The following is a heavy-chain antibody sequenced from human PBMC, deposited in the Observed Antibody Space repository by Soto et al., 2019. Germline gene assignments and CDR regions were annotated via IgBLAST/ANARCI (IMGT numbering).Heavy chain of an antibody. D-gene: IGHD3-10*01. CDR1: GASISSADYY. CDR2: FHSSGAT. J-gene: IGHJ4*01. CDR3: ASIWFGDFDY. Sequence: QVQLQESGPGLVKPSQTLSLTCTVSGASISSADYYWSWIRQPPGKGLEWIGYFHSSGATYKDPSPKSRVTISVDTYKNQISLKLDSVTAADTAIHYCASIWFGDFDYWGHGTLVTISS. V-gene: IGHV4-30-4*01.